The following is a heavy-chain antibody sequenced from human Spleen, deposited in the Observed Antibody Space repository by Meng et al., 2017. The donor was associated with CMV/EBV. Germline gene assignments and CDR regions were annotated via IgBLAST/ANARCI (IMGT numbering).Heavy chain of an antibody. Sequence: SETLSLTCTVSGGSFSSSAFYWGWVRQPPGKGLAWVASFYHGGSTYYSPSLKSRATVSLDTSKNQFSLKLRSVTAADTAVYYCARGYDSAGYDHLYYYYSMDVWGQGTTVTVSS. D-gene: IGHD3-22*01. V-gene: IGHV4-39*07. J-gene: IGHJ6*02. CDR3: ARGYDSAGYDHLYYYYSMDV. CDR1: GGSFSSSAFY. CDR2: FYHGGST.